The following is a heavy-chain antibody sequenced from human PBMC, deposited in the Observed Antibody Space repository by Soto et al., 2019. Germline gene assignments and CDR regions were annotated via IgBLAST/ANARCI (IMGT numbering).Heavy chain of an antibody. J-gene: IGHJ4*02. CDR3: ASPRGYSGYDLNY. CDR2: INPNSGGT. D-gene: IGHD5-12*01. V-gene: IGHV1-2*02. Sequence: QVQLVQSGAEVKKPGASVKVSCKASGYTFTGYYMHWVRQAPGQGLEWMGWINPNSGGTNYAQKCQGRVTMTRDTSISTADMELSRLGSDDTAVYYCASPRGYSGYDLNYWGQGTLVTVSS. CDR1: GYTFTGYY.